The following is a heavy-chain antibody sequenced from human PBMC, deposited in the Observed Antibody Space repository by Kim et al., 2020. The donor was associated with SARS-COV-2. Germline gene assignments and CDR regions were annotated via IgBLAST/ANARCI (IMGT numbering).Heavy chain of an antibody. CDR2: MNQDGSEM. CDR3: AGGDASDI. J-gene: IGHJ3*02. V-gene: IGHV3-7*01. Sequence: GGSLRLSCAASGFTFSTYWMTWVRQAPGKGLEWVANMNQDGSEMYYVDSAKGRFTISRDNAENSLYLQLNSLRAEVTAVYYCAGGDASDIWGQGTMVTVSS. CDR1: GFTFSTYW.